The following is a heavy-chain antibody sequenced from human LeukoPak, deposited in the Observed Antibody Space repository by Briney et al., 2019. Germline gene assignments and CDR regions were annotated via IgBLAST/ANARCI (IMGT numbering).Heavy chain of an antibody. J-gene: IGHJ5*02. CDR3: ARVSECRSSSCYTSWFDP. CDR1: GYTFTVYY. CDR2: INPNSGGT. V-gene: IGHV1-2*02. D-gene: IGHD2-2*02. Sequence: ASVKVSCKASGYTFTVYYIHWVRQAPGQGLEWMGWINPNSGGTNYAQKFQGRVSMTRDTSIRTAYMELSRLTSDDTAVYFCARVSECRSSSCYTSWFDPWGQGTLVTVSS.